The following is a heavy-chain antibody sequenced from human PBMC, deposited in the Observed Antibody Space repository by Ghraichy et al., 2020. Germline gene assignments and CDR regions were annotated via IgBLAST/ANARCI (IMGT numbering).Heavy chain of an antibody. CDR3: ARSRRGTSEWAD. CDR1: GGSISSYY. J-gene: IGHJ4*02. Sequence: SQTLSLTCTVSGGSISSYYWSWIRQPPGKGLEWIGYIYYSGSTNYNPSLKSRVTISVDTSKNQFSLKLSSVTAADTAVYYCARSRRGTSEWADWGQGTLVTVSS. D-gene: IGHD3-16*01. CDR2: IYYSGST. V-gene: IGHV4-59*01.